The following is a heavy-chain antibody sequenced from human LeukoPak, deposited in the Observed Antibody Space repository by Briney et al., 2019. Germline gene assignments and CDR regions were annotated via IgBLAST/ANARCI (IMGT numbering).Heavy chain of an antibody. CDR3: ARAGGRNYGDYVFLDY. CDR1: GGSISSVDYY. J-gene: IGHJ4*02. V-gene: IGHV4-30-4*01. CDR2: IYYSGST. D-gene: IGHD4-17*01. Sequence: SETLSLTCTVSGGSISSVDYYWSWIRQPPGKGLEWIGYIYYSGSTYYNPSLKSRVTISVDTSKNQFSLKLSSVTAADTAVYYCARAGGRNYGDYVFLDYWSQGTLVTVSS.